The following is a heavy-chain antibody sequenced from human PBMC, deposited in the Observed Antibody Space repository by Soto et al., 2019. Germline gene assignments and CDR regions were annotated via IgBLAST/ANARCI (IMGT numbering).Heavy chain of an antibody. CDR3: ARDGTYNWV. V-gene: IGHV3-66*01. CDR1: GLTVGKNY. CDR2: IYSGGAT. Sequence: EVQLVESGGGLVQPGGSLRLSVAASGLTVGKNYMRWVRQAPGKGLEWVSLIYSGGATYYADSVKGRFTISRDNSKNTLYLQMNSLRAEDTAVYYCARDGTYNWVGGQGILVTVSS. D-gene: IGHD1-1*01. J-gene: IGHJ4*02.